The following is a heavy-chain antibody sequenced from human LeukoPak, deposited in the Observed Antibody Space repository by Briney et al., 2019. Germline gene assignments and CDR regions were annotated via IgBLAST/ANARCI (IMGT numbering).Heavy chain of an antibody. Sequence: SVKVSCKASGGTFSSYAISWVRQAPGQGLEWMGGIIPIFGAANYAQRFQGRVTITTDESTSTAYMELSSLRSEDTAVYYCARGATPLPSYPRGNFDYWGQGTLVAVSS. CDR1: GGTFSSYA. J-gene: IGHJ4*02. CDR2: IIPIFGAA. V-gene: IGHV1-69*05. D-gene: IGHD1-26*01. CDR3: ARGATPLPSYPRGNFDY.